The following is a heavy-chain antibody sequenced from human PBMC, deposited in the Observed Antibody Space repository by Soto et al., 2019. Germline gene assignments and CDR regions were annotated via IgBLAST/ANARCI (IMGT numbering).Heavy chain of an antibody. V-gene: IGHV1-69*13. Sequence: SVKVSCKASGYTFTDYYMHWVRQAPGQGLEWMGGIIPIFGTANYAQKFQGRVTITADESTSTAYMELSSLRSEDTAVYYCARSSGSFPYNWFDPWGQGTLVTVSS. J-gene: IGHJ5*02. CDR3: ARSSGSFPYNWFDP. CDR2: IIPIFGTA. D-gene: IGHD1-26*01. CDR1: GYTFTDYY.